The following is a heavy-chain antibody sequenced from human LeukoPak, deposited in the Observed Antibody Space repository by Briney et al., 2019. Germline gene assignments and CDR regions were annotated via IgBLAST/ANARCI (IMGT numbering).Heavy chain of an antibody. CDR3: AREAYSDRSFDY. CDR2: ISTDGTTT. J-gene: IGHJ4*02. Sequence: GGSLRLSCAASGFTFSSYWMHWVRQAPGKGLVWVSRISTDGTTTSSADSVEGRFTISRDNAKNTLYLQMNSLRAEDTAVYYCAREAYSDRSFDYWGQGSLVTVSS. CDR1: GFTFSSYW. D-gene: IGHD3-22*01. V-gene: IGHV3-74*01.